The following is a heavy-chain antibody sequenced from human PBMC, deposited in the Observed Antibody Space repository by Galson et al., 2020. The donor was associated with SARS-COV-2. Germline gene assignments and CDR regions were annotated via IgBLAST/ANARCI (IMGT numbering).Heavy chain of an antibody. CDR1: GYTFTGYY. Sequence: ASVKVSCKASGYTFTGYYMHWVRQAPGQGLEWMGWINPNSGGTNYAQKFQGRVTMTRDTSISTAYMELSRLRSDDTAVYYCARDQSIAAVGTNFDYWGQGTLVTVSS. CDR3: ARDQSIAAVGTNFDY. V-gene: IGHV1-2*02. J-gene: IGHJ4*02. D-gene: IGHD6-13*01. CDR2: INPNSGGT.